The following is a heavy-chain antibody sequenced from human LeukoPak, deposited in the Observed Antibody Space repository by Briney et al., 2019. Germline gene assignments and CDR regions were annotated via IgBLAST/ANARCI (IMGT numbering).Heavy chain of an antibody. Sequence: SGTLSLTCAVSGGSISSSNWWSWVRQPPGKGPEWIGEIYHSGSTNYNPSLKSRVTISVDKSKNQFSLKLSSVTAADTAVYYCARSSRTYYYYGMDVWGKGTTVTVSS. V-gene: IGHV4-4*02. CDR3: ARSSRTYYYYGMDV. CDR2: IYHSGST. CDR1: GGSISSSNW. D-gene: IGHD1-1*01. J-gene: IGHJ6*04.